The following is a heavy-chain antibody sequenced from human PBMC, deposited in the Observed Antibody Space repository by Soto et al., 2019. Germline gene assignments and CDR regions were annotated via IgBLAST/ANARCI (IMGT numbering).Heavy chain of an antibody. Sequence: ASETLSLTCTVSGLSISATSHYWAWIRQPPGKGLEWIGNIYFSGLTYYNPSLKGRLAISVDTSKNQFSLKLTSVTAADTGVYFCARPDDYGGNSDDAFDVWGQGTMVTVSS. D-gene: IGHD4-17*01. CDR3: ARPDDYGGNSDDAFDV. J-gene: IGHJ3*01. CDR2: IYFSGLT. CDR1: GLSISATSHY. V-gene: IGHV4-39*01.